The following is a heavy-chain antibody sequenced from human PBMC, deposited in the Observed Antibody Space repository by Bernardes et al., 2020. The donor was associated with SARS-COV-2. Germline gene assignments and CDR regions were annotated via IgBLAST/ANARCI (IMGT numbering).Heavy chain of an antibody. CDR1: GFSISRYG. D-gene: IGHD5-12*01. Sequence: GGSLRLSCAASGFSISRYGMHWVRQALGKGLERVACMSHDGGNKYYADSVKGRFTISRDNSKNTLYLQMNSLRVEDTAVYYCAKDDSAYESYLDFWGQGTLVTVSS. CDR2: MSHDGGNK. CDR3: AKDDSAYESYLDF. V-gene: IGHV3-30*18. J-gene: IGHJ4*02.